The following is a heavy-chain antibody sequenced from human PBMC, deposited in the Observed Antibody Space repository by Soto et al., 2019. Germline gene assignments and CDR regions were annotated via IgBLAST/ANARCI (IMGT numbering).Heavy chain of an antibody. CDR3: TGELSTTRFEP. D-gene: IGHD5-12*01. Sequence: QVQLQESGPGLVKPSQTLSLTCTVSGGSINSGGYYWSWIRQHPGKGLEWIGYIHYSGSTHYNAPLKSRLTMSVDTSKIQFSRKLSSVTAAHAAVYYCTGELSTTRFEPWGQGTLVTVSS. J-gene: IGHJ5*02. CDR2: IHYSGST. V-gene: IGHV4-31*03. CDR1: GGSINSGGYY.